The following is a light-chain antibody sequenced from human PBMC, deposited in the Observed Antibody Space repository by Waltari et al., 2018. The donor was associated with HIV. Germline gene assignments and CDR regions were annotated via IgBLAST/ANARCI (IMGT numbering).Light chain of an antibody. V-gene: IGLV3-25*03. CDR1: ALPKQY. Sequence: SYELTQPPSVSVSPGQTARITCSGDALPKQYAYWFQQKPGQAPVLVIYQDTERPSGIPERLSGSSLGTMVTLTITRVQAEDEADYYCQSTDRSGTYWVFGGGTKLTVL. CDR2: QDT. CDR3: QSTDRSGTYWV. J-gene: IGLJ3*02.